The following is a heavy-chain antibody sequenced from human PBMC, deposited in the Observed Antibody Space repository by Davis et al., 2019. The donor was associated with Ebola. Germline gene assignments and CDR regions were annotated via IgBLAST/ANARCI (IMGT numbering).Heavy chain of an antibody. D-gene: IGHD4-17*01. CDR1: GFTFSSYA. J-gene: IGHJ4*02. CDR2: ISGSGGST. CDR3: AKDVRSWAGGD. Sequence: GGSLRLSCPASGFTFSSYAMSWVRQAPGKGLEWVSAISGSGGSTYYADSVKGRSTISSDNSKNTLYLQMNSLRAEDTAVYYCAKDVRSWAGGDWGQGTLVTVSS. V-gene: IGHV3-23*01.